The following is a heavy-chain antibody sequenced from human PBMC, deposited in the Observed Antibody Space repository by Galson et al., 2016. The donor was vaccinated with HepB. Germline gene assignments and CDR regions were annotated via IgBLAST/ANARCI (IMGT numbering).Heavy chain of an antibody. D-gene: IGHD3-10*01. CDR3: AIELGWVTLFRGHTFNI. Sequence: SVKVSCKVSGKTLTDLSIHWVRQVPGKGLEWMGGFDPEEGEILYAQKFQGRVTMTEDASTDTAYMQLSSLTSEDTAVYYCAIELGWVTLFRGHTFNIWGQGTMVIISS. CDR1: GKTLTDLS. CDR2: FDPEEGEI. V-gene: IGHV1-24*01. J-gene: IGHJ3*02.